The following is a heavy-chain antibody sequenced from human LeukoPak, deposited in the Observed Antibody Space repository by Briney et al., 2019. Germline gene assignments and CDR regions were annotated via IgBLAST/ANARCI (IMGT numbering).Heavy chain of an antibody. V-gene: IGHV3-30*04. CDR3: ARELEAFDI. J-gene: IGHJ3*02. CDR2: ISYDGSNK. Sequence: GALRLSCAASGFTFSSYAIHWVRQAPGKGLEWVAVISYDGSNKYYADSVKGRFTISRDNSKKTLYLQMNSLRAEDTAVYYCARELEAFDIWGQGTMVTVFS. D-gene: IGHD3-3*01. CDR1: GFTFSSYA.